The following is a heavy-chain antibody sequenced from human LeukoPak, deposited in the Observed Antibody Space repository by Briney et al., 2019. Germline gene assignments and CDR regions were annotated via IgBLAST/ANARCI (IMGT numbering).Heavy chain of an antibody. J-gene: IGHJ5*02. V-gene: IGHV4-30-2*01. CDR3: ARVVPAASSWFDP. Sequence: SGTLSLTCAVSGGSISSGGYSWSWIRQPPGKGLEWIGYIYHSGSTYYNPSLKSRVTISVDRSKNQFSLKLSSVTAADTAVYYCARVVPAASSWFDPWGQGTLVTVSS. D-gene: IGHD2-2*01. CDR1: GGSISSGGYS. CDR2: IYHSGST.